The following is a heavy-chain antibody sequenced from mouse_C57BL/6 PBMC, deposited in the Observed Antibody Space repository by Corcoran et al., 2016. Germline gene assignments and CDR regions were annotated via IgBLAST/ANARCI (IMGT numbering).Heavy chain of an antibody. J-gene: IGHJ4*01. V-gene: IGHV9-3*01. CDR3: ARGKDSNAMDY. Sequence: QIQLVQSGPELKKPGETVKISCKASGYTFTTYGMRWVKQAPGKGLKWMGWINTYSGVPTYADDFKGRFAFSLETSASTAYLQINNIKNEDTATYFCARGKDSNAMDYWGQGTSVTVSS. D-gene: IGHD2-5*01. CDR1: GYTFTTYG. CDR2: INTYSGVP.